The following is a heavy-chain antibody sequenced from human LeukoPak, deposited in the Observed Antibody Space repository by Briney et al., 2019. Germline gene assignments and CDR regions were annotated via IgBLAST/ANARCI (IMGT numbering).Heavy chain of an antibody. Sequence: PSETLSLTCTVSGGSISTYYWSWIRRPPGKGLEWIGYIYYSGSTNYNPSLKSRVTISVDTSKNQFSLELTSVTPADTAVYYCTRVTIHGYSDYWGQGTLVTVSS. D-gene: IGHD3-3*01. CDR1: GGSISTYY. J-gene: IGHJ4*02. V-gene: IGHV4-59*01. CDR2: IYYSGST. CDR3: TRVTIHGYSDY.